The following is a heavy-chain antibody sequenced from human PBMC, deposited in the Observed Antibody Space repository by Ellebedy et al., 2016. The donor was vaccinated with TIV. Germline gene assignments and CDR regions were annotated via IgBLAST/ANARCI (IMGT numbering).Heavy chain of an antibody. J-gene: IGHJ6*02. D-gene: IGHD5-18*01. CDR1: GFTFSSYG. CDR2: IWYDGSNK. Sequence: PGGSLRLSCAASGFTFSSYGMHWVRQAPGKGLDWVAVIWYDGSNKYYADSVKGRFTISRDNSKNTLYLQMNSLRTEYTAVFYCARANTAMVRRNHMDVWGQGTTVTVSS. CDR3: ARANTAMVRRNHMDV. V-gene: IGHV3-33*01.